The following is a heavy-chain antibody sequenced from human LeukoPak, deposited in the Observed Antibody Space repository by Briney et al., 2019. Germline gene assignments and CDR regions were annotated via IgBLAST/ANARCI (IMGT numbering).Heavy chain of an antibody. CDR1: GGFFSSSSYY. CDR3: AAQIYGDFADY. Sequence: PSETLSLTCTVSGGFFSSSSYYWGWIRQPPGKGLEYIGTISYSGTTYYNPSLKSRVTISLDRSKNQFSLKLTSVTAADTAVYYCAAQIYGDFADYWGQGTLVTVSS. J-gene: IGHJ4*02. V-gene: IGHV4-39*01. CDR2: ISYSGTT. D-gene: IGHD4-17*01.